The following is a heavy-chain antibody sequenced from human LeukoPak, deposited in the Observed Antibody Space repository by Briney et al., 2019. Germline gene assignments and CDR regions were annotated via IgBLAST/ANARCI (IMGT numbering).Heavy chain of an antibody. CDR1: GFTFSSYA. D-gene: IGHD5-24*01. J-gene: IGHJ3*02. CDR3: AKDRQRWLQYPRAFDI. CDR2: ISGSGGST. V-gene: IGHV3-23*01. Sequence: GGSLRLSCAASGFTFSSYAMSWVRQAPGKGLEWVSAISGSGGSTYYADSVKGRFTISRDNSKNTLYLQMNSLRAEDTAVYYCAKDRQRWLQYPRAFDIWGQGTMVTVSS.